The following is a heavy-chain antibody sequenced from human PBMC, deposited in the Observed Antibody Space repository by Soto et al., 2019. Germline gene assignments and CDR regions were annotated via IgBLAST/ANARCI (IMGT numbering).Heavy chain of an antibody. D-gene: IGHD2-8*01. Sequence: ASLKVSCKASGYTFTYYAMHWVRQAPGQRLEWMGWINAGNGKTEYSQKFQGRFTITRDTSANTAYMDLSSLRSEDTAVYYCARDKGGVVFDYWGLGTLVTVSS. CDR1: GYTFTYYA. CDR3: ARDKGGVVFDY. V-gene: IGHV1-3*01. J-gene: IGHJ4*02. CDR2: INAGNGKT.